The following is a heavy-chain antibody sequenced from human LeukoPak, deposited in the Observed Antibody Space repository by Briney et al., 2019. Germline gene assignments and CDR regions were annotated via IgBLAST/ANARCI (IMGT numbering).Heavy chain of an antibody. CDR3: ARAVAMVRGVNYFDY. Sequence: GGSLRLSCAASGFTFSSSDMHWVRQATGKGLEWVSAIGTAGDTYCPGSVKGRFTISRDNAKNSLYLQMNSLRAGDTAVYYCARAVAMVRGVNYFDYWGQGTLVTVSS. J-gene: IGHJ4*02. V-gene: IGHV3-13*01. CDR1: GFTFSSSD. D-gene: IGHD3-10*01. CDR2: IGTAGDT.